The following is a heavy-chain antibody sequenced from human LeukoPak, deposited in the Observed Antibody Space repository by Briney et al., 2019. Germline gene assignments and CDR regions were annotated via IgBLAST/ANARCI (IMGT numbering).Heavy chain of an antibody. J-gene: IGHJ2*01. CDR1: GFTFSSYA. CDR3: AKDQGYSYGYGPWYFDL. Sequence: GGSLRLSCAASGFTFSSYAMSWVRQVPGKGLEWVSAISGSGGSTYYADSVKGRFTISRDNSKNTLYLQMNSLRAEDTAVYYCAKDQGYSYGYGPWYFDLWGRGTLVTVSS. CDR2: ISGSGGST. D-gene: IGHD5-18*01. V-gene: IGHV3-23*01.